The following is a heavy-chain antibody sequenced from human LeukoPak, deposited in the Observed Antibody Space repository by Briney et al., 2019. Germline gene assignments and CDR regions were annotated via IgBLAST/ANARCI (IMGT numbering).Heavy chain of an antibody. J-gene: IGHJ4*02. CDR1: GGSISSYY. CDR3: ARGPNWNDEDVHYFDY. CDR2: IYTSGST. V-gene: IGHV4-4*07. D-gene: IGHD1-1*01. Sequence: SETLSLTCTVSGGSISSYYWSWIRQPAGKGLEWIGRIYTSGSTNYNPSLKSRVTMSVDTSKNQFSLKLSSVTAADTAVYYCARGPNWNDEDVHYFDYWGQGTLVTVSS.